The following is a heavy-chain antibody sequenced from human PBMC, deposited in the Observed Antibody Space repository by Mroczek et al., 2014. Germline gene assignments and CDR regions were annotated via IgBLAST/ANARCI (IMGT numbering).Heavy chain of an antibody. CDR2: IYYSGST. Sequence: QVQLQESGPGLVKPSQTLSLTCTVSGGSISSGDYYWSWIRQPPGKGLEWIGYIYYSGSTYYNPSLKSRVTISVDTSKNQFPLKLSSVTAADTAVYYCARWAVDIVATIKGAAFDIWGQGTMVTVSS. J-gene: IGHJ3*02. CDR3: ARWAVDIVATIKGAAFDI. CDR1: GGSISSGDYY. V-gene: IGHV4-30-4*01. D-gene: IGHD5-12*01.